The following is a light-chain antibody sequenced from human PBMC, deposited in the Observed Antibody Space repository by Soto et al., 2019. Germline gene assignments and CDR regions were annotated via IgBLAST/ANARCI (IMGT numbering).Light chain of an antibody. CDR1: ISDVGYDNY. CDR3: TSHTASSTWV. Sequence: QSALTQPASVSGSPGQSITISCTGTISDVGYDNYVSWFQQHPGKAPKLMIYEVSRRPSGVSNRFSGSKSANTASLTISGLQAEDEADYYCTSHTASSTWVFGGGTKLTVL. V-gene: IGLV2-14*01. CDR2: EVS. J-gene: IGLJ3*02.